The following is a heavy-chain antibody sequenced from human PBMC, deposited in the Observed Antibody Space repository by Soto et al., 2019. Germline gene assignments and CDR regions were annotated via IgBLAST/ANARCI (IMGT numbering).Heavy chain of an antibody. J-gene: IGHJ3*02. CDR3: ARESDDGLSGAFDI. V-gene: IGHV3-33*01. CDR2: IWYDGSNK. Sequence: QVQLVESGGGVVQPGRSLRLSCAASGFTFSSYGMHWVRQAPGKGLEWVAVIWYDGSNKYYADSVKGRFTISRDNSKNALYLQMSSLRAEDAAVYYCARESDDGLSGAFDIWGQGTMVTVSS. D-gene: IGHD3-16*02. CDR1: GFTFSSYG.